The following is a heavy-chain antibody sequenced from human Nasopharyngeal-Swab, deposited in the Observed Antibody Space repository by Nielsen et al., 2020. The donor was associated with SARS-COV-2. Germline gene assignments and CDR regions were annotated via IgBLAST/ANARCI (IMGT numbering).Heavy chain of an antibody. J-gene: IGHJ4*02. V-gene: IGHV3-74*01. Sequence: GGSLRLSCAVSGFTFSSSWVHWVRQAPGKGPVWVSRVNSDGSRTGYADPVKGRFTLSIDNAKNTVYLQMNSLRAEDTAVYYCARDFDKTGDWGQGTLVTVSS. CDR1: GFTFSSSW. D-gene: IGHD7-27*01. CDR3: ARDFDKTGD. CDR2: VNSDGSRT.